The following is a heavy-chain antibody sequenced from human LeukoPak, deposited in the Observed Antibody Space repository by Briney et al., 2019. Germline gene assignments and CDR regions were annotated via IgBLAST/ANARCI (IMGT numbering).Heavy chain of an antibody. Sequence: PGGSLRLSCAASGFTFSSYWMHWVRQAPGKGLVWVSRINSDGSSTSYADSVKGRFTISRDNAKNTLYLQMNSLRAEDTAVYYCAKVIGGQSFSGWGDAFDIWGQGTMVTVSS. CDR3: AKVIGGQSFSGWGDAFDI. J-gene: IGHJ3*02. D-gene: IGHD6-19*01. V-gene: IGHV3-74*01. CDR1: GFTFSSYW. CDR2: INSDGSST.